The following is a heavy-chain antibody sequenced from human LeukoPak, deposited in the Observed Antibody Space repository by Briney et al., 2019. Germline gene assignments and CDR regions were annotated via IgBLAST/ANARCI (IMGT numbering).Heavy chain of an antibody. CDR2: INAGNGNT. CDR3: ARDSGSGNNDY. D-gene: IGHD1-26*01. Sequence: ASVKVSCKASGYTFTGYAIHWVRQAPEQRLEWVGWINAGNGNTKYSQNFQGRVTVISNTSATTAFMELSSLRSEDAAVYYCARDSGSGNNDYWGQGTLLTVSS. J-gene: IGHJ4*02. CDR1: GYTFTGYA. V-gene: IGHV1-3*01.